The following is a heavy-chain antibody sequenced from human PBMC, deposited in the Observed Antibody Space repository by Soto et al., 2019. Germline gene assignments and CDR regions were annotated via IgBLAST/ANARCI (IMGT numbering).Heavy chain of an antibody. Sequence: QVQLQQWGAGLLKPSETLSLTCAVYGGSFSGYYWSWIRQPPGKGLEWIGEINHSGSTNYNPSLKSRVTISVDTSKNQFSLQLSSVTAADTAVYYCARGYVAVAGSAFDIWGQGTMVTVSS. D-gene: IGHD6-19*01. CDR2: INHSGST. CDR1: GGSFSGYY. V-gene: IGHV4-34*01. J-gene: IGHJ3*02. CDR3: ARGYVAVAGSAFDI.